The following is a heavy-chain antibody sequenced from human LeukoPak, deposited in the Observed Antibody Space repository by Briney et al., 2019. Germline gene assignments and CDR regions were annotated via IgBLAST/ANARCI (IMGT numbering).Heavy chain of an antibody. J-gene: IGHJ4*02. CDR1: GFTFSSHW. Sequence: PGGSLRLSYAASGFTFSSHWMTWVRQAPGKGPEWVASINKDGNEQYYVDSVKGRFTISRDNAKNSLSLQVSSLRAEDTAVYYCTRGGATSRWYWFFWGQGTLVTVSS. D-gene: IGHD6-13*01. V-gene: IGHV3-7*01. CDR2: INKDGNEQ. CDR3: TRGGATSRWYWFF.